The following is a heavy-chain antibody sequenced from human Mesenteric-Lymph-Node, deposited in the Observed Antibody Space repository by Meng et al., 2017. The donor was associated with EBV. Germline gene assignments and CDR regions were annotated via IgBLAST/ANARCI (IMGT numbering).Heavy chain of an antibody. CDR2: INHSGST. CDR1: GGSFSGYY. J-gene: IGHJ4*02. V-gene: IGHV4-34*01. Sequence: QVQLTQWGAGLLKPSETLSLTCDVYGGSFSGYYWSWIRQPPGKGLEWIGEINHSGSTNYNPSLTSRVTISVDTSKNHFSLKLTSVTAADTAVYYCARAFCGGDCSHFDYWGQGTLVTVSS. CDR3: ARAFCGGDCSHFDY. D-gene: IGHD2-21*01.